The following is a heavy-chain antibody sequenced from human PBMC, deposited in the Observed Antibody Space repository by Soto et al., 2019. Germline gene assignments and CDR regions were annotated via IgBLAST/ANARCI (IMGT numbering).Heavy chain of an antibody. D-gene: IGHD1-26*01. CDR3: AKVTGWDRGGFDY. CDR2: ISWNSGSI. CDR1: GFTFDDYA. J-gene: IGHJ4*02. V-gene: IGHV3-9*01. Sequence: EVQLVESGGGLVQPGRSLSLSFAASGFTFDDYAMHWVRQAPGKGLEWVSGISWNSGSIGYADSVKGRFTISRDNAKNSLYLQMNSLRAEDTALYYCAKVTGWDRGGFDYWGQGTLVTVSS.